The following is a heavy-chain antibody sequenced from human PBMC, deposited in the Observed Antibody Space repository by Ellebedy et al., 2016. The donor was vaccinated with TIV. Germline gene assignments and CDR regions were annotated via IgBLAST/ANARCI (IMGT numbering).Heavy chain of an antibody. CDR1: GASVNHYP. CDR2: ILPGGRT. CDR3: ARGSSWFDP. V-gene: IGHV4-34*01. Sequence: SETLSLXXSVFGASVNHYPWSWIRQAPGKGLEWIGEILPGGRTFYNASLESRVTISADMSDNQLSLDLLSVTAADTAVYFCARGSSWFDPWGQGTLVTVSS. J-gene: IGHJ5*02. D-gene: IGHD6-6*01.